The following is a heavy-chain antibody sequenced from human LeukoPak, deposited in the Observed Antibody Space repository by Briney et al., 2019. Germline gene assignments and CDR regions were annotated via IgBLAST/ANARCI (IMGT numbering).Heavy chain of an antibody. CDR3: ARRRYCGGDCYTRSDY. CDR1: GFTFSSYA. CDR2: ISGRGGST. J-gene: IGHJ4*02. V-gene: IGHV3-23*01. Sequence: GGSLRLSCAASGFTFSSYAMSWVRQAPGKGVEWVSAISGRGGSTYYAASVKGRFTISRHHSKNTLYLQMTSLRAEDTAVYYCARRRYCGGDCYTRSDYWGQGTLVPVSS. D-gene: IGHD2-21*02.